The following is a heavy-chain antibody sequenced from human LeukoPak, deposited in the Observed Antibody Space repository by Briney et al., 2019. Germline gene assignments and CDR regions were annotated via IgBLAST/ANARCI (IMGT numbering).Heavy chain of an antibody. V-gene: IGHV3-48*01. CDR3: AKDSSWLEMATINGVDP. CDR1: GFTFGSYS. CDR2: ISSSSSTI. J-gene: IGHJ5*02. Sequence: GGSLRLSCAASGFTFGSYSMNWVRQAPGKGLEWVSYISSSSSTIYYADSVKGRFTISRDNAKNSLYLQMNSLRAEDTAVYYCAKDSSWLEMATINGVDPWGQGTLVTVSS. D-gene: IGHD5-24*01.